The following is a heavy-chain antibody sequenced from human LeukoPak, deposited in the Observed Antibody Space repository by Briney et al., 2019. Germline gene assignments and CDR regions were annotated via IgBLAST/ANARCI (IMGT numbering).Heavy chain of an antibody. V-gene: IGHV4-4*08. CDR2: IHTSGTT. Sequence: SETLSLTCTVSGDSISPYYLTWIRQSPGKGLEWIGYIHTSGTTSYNPSLKSRVTISQDTFKNQFSLKLSSVTAADTAVFYCVRSGGFYYDALWGQGTLVTVSS. J-gene: IGHJ4*02. D-gene: IGHD3-22*01. CDR1: GDSISPYY. CDR3: VRSGGFYYDAL.